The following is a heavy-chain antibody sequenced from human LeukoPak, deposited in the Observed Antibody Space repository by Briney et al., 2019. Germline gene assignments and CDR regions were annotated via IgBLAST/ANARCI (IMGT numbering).Heavy chain of an antibody. Sequence: SETLSLTCTVSGGSISSYYWSWIRQPPRKGLEWIGYIYTSGSTNYNPSLKSRVTISVDTSKNQFSLKLSSVTAADTAVYYCARHVSVTNFDYWGQGTLVTVSS. J-gene: IGHJ4*02. CDR3: ARHVSVTNFDY. CDR1: GGSISSYY. V-gene: IGHV4-4*09. CDR2: IYTSGST. D-gene: IGHD4-23*01.